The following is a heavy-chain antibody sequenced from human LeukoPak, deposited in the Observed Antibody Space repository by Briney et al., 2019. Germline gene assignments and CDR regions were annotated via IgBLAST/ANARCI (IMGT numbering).Heavy chain of an antibody. CDR3: ARDRTSYGYFDY. Sequence: SETLFLTCTVSGGSISSYYWSWIRQPPGKGLEWIGYIYYSGSTNYNPSLKSRVTISVDTSKNQFSLKLSSVTAADTAVYYCARDRTSYGYFDYWGQGTLVTVSS. CDR2: IYYSGST. D-gene: IGHD5-18*01. CDR1: GGSISSYY. V-gene: IGHV4-59*01. J-gene: IGHJ4*02.